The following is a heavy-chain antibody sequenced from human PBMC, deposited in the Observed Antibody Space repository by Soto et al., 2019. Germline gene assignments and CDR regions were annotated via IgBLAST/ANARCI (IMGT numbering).Heavy chain of an antibody. J-gene: IGHJ6*02. CDR3: ARERKFDFWRKGLDV. CDR1: GGPFSDYA. CDR2: MDPNSGST. V-gene: IGHV1-8*02. Sequence: ASVKVSCKASGGPFSDYAINWVRQAPGQGLEWMGGMDPNSGSTGYAQNFQGRITMTRNISRNTAHMELSSLQSEDTAVYYCARERKFDFWRKGLDVWGQGTTVTVSS. D-gene: IGHD3-3*01.